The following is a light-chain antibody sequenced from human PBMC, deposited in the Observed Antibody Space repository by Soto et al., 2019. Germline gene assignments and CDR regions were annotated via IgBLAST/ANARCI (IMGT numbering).Light chain of an antibody. Sequence: EIVVTQSPATLSVSPGERAALSCRASQSVSSNLAWYQQKPGQAPRLLIYGASTRATGIPARFIGSGSGTEFTLTISSLQSEDFAVYYCQHYNNWPPWTFGQGTKVEIK. CDR3: QHYNNWPPWT. V-gene: IGKV3-15*01. J-gene: IGKJ1*01. CDR1: QSVSSN. CDR2: GAS.